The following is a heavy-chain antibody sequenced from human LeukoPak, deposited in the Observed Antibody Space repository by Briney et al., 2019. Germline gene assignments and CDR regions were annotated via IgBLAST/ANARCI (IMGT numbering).Heavy chain of an antibody. V-gene: IGHV3-30*02. CDR1: GFTFSSYG. CDR2: IRYDGSNK. Sequence: PGGSLRLSCAASGFTFSSYGMHWVRQAPGKGLEWVAFIRYDGSNKYYADSVKGRFTISRDNSKNTLYLQMNSLRAEDTALHYCAKEAHYPHMGTYLVTIDSWGQGTLVTVSS. D-gene: IGHD3-9*01. CDR3: AKEAHYPHMGTYLVTIDS. J-gene: IGHJ4*02.